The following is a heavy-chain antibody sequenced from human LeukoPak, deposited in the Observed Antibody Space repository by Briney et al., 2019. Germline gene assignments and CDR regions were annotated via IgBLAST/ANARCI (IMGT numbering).Heavy chain of an antibody. Sequence: PSETLSLTCTVSGDSISSYYWSWIRQPLGKGLEWIGYIYYSGSTNYNPSLKSRVTISVDTSKNQFSLRLSSVTAADTAVYYCARVNYYDSSGTDYWGQGTLVTVSS. CDR1: GDSISSYY. D-gene: IGHD3-22*01. CDR3: ARVNYYDSSGTDY. CDR2: IYYSGST. V-gene: IGHV4-59*01. J-gene: IGHJ4*02.